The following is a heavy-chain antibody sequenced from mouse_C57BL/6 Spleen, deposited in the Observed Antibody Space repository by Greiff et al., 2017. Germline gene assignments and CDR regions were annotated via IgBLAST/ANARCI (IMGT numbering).Heavy chain of an antibody. D-gene: IGHD1-1*01. V-gene: IGHV1-81*01. CDR3: ARSGDGSSYWYFEV. CDR2: IYPRSGNT. Sequence: VQLQQSGAELARPGASVKLSCKASGYTFTSYGISWVKQRTGQGLEWIGEIYPRSGNTYYNEKFKGKATLTADKSSSTADMELRSLTSEDSAVYFCARSGDGSSYWYFEVWGTGTTVTVSS. J-gene: IGHJ1*03. CDR1: GYTFTSYG.